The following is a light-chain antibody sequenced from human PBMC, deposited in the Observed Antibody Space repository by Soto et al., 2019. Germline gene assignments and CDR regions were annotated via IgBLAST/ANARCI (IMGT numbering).Light chain of an antibody. V-gene: IGKV1-5*01. CDR1: QSISSS. CDR2: DAS. CDR3: QQYNRYSWT. Sequence: DIQMTQSPSTLFASVGDRVSIACRASQSISSSLAWYQQKPGKAPKLLIYDASSLESGVPSRFSGSESGTEFTLSINSLQHQDFATYYCQQYNRYSWTFGQGTKVEIK. J-gene: IGKJ1*01.